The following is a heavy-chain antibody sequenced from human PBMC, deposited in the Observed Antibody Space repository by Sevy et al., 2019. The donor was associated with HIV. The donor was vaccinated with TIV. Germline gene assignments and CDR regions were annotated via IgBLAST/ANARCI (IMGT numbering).Heavy chain of an antibody. J-gene: IGHJ4*02. Sequence: SETLSLTCTVSGGSISSGSYYWSWIRQPAGKGLEWIGRIYTSGSTNYNPSLKSRVTMSVDTSKNQFSLKLSSVTAAATAVYYCARDPDDVFWSVYYTGTPLWGQGTLVTVSS. CDR1: GGSISSGSYY. V-gene: IGHV4-61*02. CDR2: IYTSGST. CDR3: ARDPDDVFWSVYYTGTPL. D-gene: IGHD3-3*01.